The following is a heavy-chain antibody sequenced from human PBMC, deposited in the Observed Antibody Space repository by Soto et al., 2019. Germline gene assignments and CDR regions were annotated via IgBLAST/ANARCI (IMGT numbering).Heavy chain of an antibody. CDR2: IIPILGET. CDR3: ARGLGGRMDD. CDR1: GTIFSSYT. J-gene: IGHJ6*02. V-gene: IGHV1-69*08. D-gene: IGHD3-16*01. Sequence: QVQLVQSGAEVKKPGSSVRVSCKASGTIFSSYTISWVRQAPGQGLEWMGRIIPILGETNSAQKFQDRVTLTADKSTNTAYMELNSLRFEDPAVYYCARGLGGRMDDWGQGTTVTVSS.